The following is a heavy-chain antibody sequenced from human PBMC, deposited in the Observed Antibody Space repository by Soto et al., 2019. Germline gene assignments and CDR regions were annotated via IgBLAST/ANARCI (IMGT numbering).Heavy chain of an antibody. D-gene: IGHD2-2*01. Sequence: ASVKVSCKASGYTFTSYGISWVRQAPGQGLEWMGWISAYNGNTNYAQKIQGRVTMTTDTSTSTAYMELRSLRSDDTAVYYCARGPPLPATAPTQVWGQGTLVTVSS. CDR1: GYTFTSYG. J-gene: IGHJ4*02. V-gene: IGHV1-18*01. CDR3: ARGPPLPATAPTQV. CDR2: ISAYNGNT.